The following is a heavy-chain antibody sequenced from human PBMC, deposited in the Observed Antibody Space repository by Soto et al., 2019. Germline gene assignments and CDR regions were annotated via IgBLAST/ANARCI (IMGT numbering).Heavy chain of an antibody. CDR2: ISDNGDNT. V-gene: IGHV3-23*01. Sequence: GGSLRLSCVGSGFTFNNYAMSWVRQAPGKGLEWVSSISDNGDNTLYADFVKGRFTISRDNSKNTEYLQINSVRAEDTAVYYCPKDICRGRIYAVDAWGQGTTVTVSS. D-gene: IGHD2-15*01. CDR3: PKDICRGRIYAVDA. CDR1: GFTFNNYA. J-gene: IGHJ6*02.